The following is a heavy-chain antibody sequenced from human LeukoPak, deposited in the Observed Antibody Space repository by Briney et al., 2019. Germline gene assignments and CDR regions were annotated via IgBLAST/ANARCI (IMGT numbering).Heavy chain of an antibody. Sequence: GGSLRLSCAASGFTFSSCAMNWVRQAPGKGPQWVSTISDSGGSTHYADSVKGRFTISRDNSKNTLYLQMNSLRDEDTAVYYCAKDYCSRTSCRFDYWGQGTLVTVSS. CDR1: GFTFSSCA. D-gene: IGHD2-2*01. J-gene: IGHJ4*02. CDR2: ISDSGGST. V-gene: IGHV3-23*01. CDR3: AKDYCSRTSCRFDY.